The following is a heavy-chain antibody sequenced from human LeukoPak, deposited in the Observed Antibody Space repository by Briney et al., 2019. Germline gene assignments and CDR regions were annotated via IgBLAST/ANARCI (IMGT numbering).Heavy chain of an antibody. CDR3: AKDCSSTSCPTSDY. D-gene: IGHD2-2*01. V-gene: IGHV3-23*01. J-gene: IGHJ4*02. CDR1: GFTFSSYA. CDR2: ISGSGVST. Sequence: GESLRLSCAASGFTFSSYAMSWVRQAPGKGLEWVSAISGSGVSTYYADSVKGRFTISRDNSKNTLYLQMNSLRAEDTAVYYCAKDCSSTSCPTSDYWGQGTLVTVSS.